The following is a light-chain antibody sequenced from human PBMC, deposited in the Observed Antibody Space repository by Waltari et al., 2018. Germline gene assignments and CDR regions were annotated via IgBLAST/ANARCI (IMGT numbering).Light chain of an antibody. V-gene: IGLV2-14*01. J-gene: IGLJ1*01. CDR3: SSYSNSITYV. Sequence: QSALTQPASVSGSPGQSIAISCTATSSDVGNYNYVSWYQQHPGKAPKLVIYAVTSRPSVVSMRSPESRPGNTASLTTSGLQAEDEADYYCSSYSNSITYVFGPGTKVTVL. CDR2: AVT. CDR1: SSDVGNYNY.